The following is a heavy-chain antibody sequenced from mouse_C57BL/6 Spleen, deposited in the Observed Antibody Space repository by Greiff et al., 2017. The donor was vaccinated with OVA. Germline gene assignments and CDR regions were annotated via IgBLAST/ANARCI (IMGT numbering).Heavy chain of an antibody. CDR1: GYTFTSYG. D-gene: IGHD3-2*02. Sequence: VQRVESGAELARPGASVKLSCKASGYTFTSYGISWVKQRTGQGLEWIGEIYPRSGNTYYNEKFKGKATLTADKSSSTAYMELRSLTSEDSAVYFCARELRLLTMDYWGQGTSVTVSS. V-gene: IGHV1-81*01. CDR3: ARELRLLTMDY. CDR2: IYPRSGNT. J-gene: IGHJ4*01.